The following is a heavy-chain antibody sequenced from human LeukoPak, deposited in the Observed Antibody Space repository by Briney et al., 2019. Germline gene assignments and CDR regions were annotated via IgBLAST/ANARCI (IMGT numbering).Heavy chain of an antibody. V-gene: IGHV4-34*01. CDR1: GGSFSGYY. CDR2: INHSGST. Sequence: SETLSLTCAVYGGSFSGYYWSWIRQPPGKRLEWIGEINHSGSTNYNPSLKSRVTISVDTSKNQFSLKLSSVTAADTAVYYCASRYPDIAAAGTRYFQHWGQGTLVTVSS. CDR3: ASRYPDIAAAGTRYFQH. J-gene: IGHJ1*01. D-gene: IGHD6-13*01.